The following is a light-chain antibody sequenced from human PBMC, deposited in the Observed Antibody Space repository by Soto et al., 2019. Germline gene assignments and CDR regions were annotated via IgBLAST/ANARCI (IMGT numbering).Light chain of an antibody. CDR3: QQYSASPRT. Sequence: EVVLTQSPGTLSLSLGERATLSCRASQSVTGSYLAWYRQKPGQAPRLLISGASNRATGIPDRFSGSGAGTDFTLTISRLEPEDSAVYYCQQYSASPRTFGPGTKVDIK. J-gene: IGKJ3*01. CDR2: GAS. V-gene: IGKV3-20*01. CDR1: QSVTGSY.